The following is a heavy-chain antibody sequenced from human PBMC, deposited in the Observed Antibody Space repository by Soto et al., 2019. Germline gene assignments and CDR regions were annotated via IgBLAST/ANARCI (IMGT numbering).Heavy chain of an antibody. J-gene: IGHJ3*02. CDR3: ARWELLGTGAFDI. CDR1: GFTFSDYY. D-gene: IGHD1-26*01. Sequence: PGGSLRLSCAASGFTFSDYYMSWIRQAPGKGLEWVSYISSSGSTIDYADSVKGRFTISRDNAKNLLYLQMNSLRAEDTAVYYCARWELLGTGAFDIWGQGTMVTVSS. CDR2: ISSSGSTI. V-gene: IGHV3-11*01.